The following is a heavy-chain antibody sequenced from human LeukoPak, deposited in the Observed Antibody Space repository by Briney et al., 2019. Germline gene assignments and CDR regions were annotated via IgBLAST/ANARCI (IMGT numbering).Heavy chain of an antibody. V-gene: IGHV4-39*01. D-gene: IGHD3-10*01. Sequence: SETLSLTCTVSGDSMSSSHYCWGWIRQPPGKGLEWIGSIYYSGSTYYNPSLKSRVTMSVDTSKKQFSLKLSSVTAADTAVYYCASVSGRVGRITMVRGVNKASDYWGQGTLVTVSS. CDR1: GDSMSSSHYC. J-gene: IGHJ4*02. CDR3: ASVSGRVGRITMVRGVNKASDY. CDR2: IYYSGST.